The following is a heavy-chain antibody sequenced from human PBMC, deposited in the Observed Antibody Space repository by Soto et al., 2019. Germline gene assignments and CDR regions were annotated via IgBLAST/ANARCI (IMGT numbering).Heavy chain of an antibody. J-gene: IGHJ6*03. CDR1: GFTFSSYG. V-gene: IGHV3-33*01. D-gene: IGHD3-9*01. Sequence: GGSLRLSCAASGFTFSSYGMHWVRQAPGKGLEWVAVIWYDGSNKYYADSVKGRFTISRDNSKNTLYLQMNSLRAEGTAVYYCARNTYYDILTNLYYYYYYMDVWGKGTTVTVSS. CDR2: IWYDGSNK. CDR3: ARNTYYDILTNLYYYYYYMDV.